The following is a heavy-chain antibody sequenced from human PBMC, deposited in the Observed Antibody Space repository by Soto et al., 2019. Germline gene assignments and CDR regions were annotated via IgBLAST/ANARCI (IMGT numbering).Heavy chain of an antibody. V-gene: IGHV5-51*01. CDR1: GYSFSSYW. CDR3: ARHTSDRYGPEY. J-gene: IGHJ4*02. D-gene: IGHD5-18*01. CDR2: IYAGDSET. Sequence: RGESLKISCKGSGYSFSSYWIGWVRQMPGKGLELMGIIYAGDSETRYSPSFQGQVTISVDKSISTAYLHWSSLKASDTAMYFCARHTSDRYGPEYWGQGTQVTVSS.